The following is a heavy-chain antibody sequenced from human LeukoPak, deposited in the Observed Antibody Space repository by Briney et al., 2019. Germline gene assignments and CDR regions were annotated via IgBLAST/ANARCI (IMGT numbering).Heavy chain of an antibody. CDR3: ARGTVTLDY. Sequence: SETLSLTCTVSGGSISSSTYYWGWIRQPPGKGLEWIGSIYYSGNTYYNPSLKSRVTISVDTSKNQFSLKLSSVTAADTAVYYCARGTVTLDYWGQGTLVTVSS. CDR1: GGSISSSTYY. J-gene: IGHJ4*02. CDR2: IYYSGNT. V-gene: IGHV4-39*07. D-gene: IGHD4-17*01.